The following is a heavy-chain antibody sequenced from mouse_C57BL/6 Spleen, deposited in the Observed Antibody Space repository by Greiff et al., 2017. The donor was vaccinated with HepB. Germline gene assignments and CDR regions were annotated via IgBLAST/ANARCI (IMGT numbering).Heavy chain of an antibody. D-gene: IGHD1-1*01. J-gene: IGHJ4*01. Sequence: EVQLQQSGPELVKPGASVKISCKASGYSFTDYNMNWVKQSNGKSLEWIGVINPNYGTTSYNQKFKGKATLTVDQSSSTAYMQLNSLTSEDSAVYYCAREGTTVVEGYYYAMDYWGQGTSVTVSS. CDR3: AREGTTVVEGYYYAMDY. V-gene: IGHV1-39*01. CDR2: INPNYGTT. CDR1: GYSFTDYN.